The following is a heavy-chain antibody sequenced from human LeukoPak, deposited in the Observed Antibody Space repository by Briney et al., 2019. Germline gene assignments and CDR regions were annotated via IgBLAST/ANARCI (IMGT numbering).Heavy chain of an antibody. CDR3: ARDNYAGANWFDR. J-gene: IGHJ5*02. D-gene: IGHD1-7*01. Sequence: GASVTVSFKASGGTFSSYAISWVRQAPGQGLEWMGGIIPIYGTANYAQKFQGRVMITTDESTSTACMELSSLRSEETAVYYCARDNYAGANWFDRWGQGTLVTVSS. V-gene: IGHV1-69*05. CDR2: IIPIYGTA. CDR1: GGTFSSYA.